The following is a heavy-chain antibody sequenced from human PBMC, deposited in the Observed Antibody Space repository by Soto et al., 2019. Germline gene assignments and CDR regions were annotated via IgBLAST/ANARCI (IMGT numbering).Heavy chain of an antibody. V-gene: IGHV3-21*01. CDR3: ARDRRYLTGTTPLFDY. CDR1: GFTCSIYS. D-gene: IGHD1-20*01. Sequence: GGSLILSCAASGFTCSIYSMSWGGQAPGKGLEWVSSISSSSSYIYYADSVKGRFTISRDNAKNSLYLQMNSLRAEDTAVYYCARDRRYLTGTTPLFDYWGQGTLVTVS. J-gene: IGHJ4*02. CDR2: ISSSSSYI.